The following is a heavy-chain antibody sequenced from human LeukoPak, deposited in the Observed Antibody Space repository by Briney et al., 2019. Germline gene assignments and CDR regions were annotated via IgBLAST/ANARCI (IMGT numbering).Heavy chain of an antibody. CDR1: GFNFGSYA. D-gene: IGHD3-3*01. J-gene: IGHJ4*02. Sequence: PGGSLRLSCAASGFNFGSYAMNWVRQAPGKGLEWVSAISGSGGSTYYADSVKGRFTISRDNSKNTLYLQMNSLRAEDTAVYYCAKDQTYYDFWSLDYWGQGTLVTVSS. CDR3: AKDQTYYDFWSLDY. CDR2: ISGSGGST. V-gene: IGHV3-23*01.